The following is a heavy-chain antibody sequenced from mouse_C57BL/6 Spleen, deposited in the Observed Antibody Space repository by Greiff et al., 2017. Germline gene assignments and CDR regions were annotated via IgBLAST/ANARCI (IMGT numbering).Heavy chain of an antibody. CDR2: INPNNGGT. D-gene: IGHD2-4*01. V-gene: IGHV1-26*01. Sequence: EVQLQQSGPELVKPGASVKISCKASGYTFTDYYMNWVKQSHGKSLEWIGDINPNNGGTSYNQKFKGKATLTVDKSSSTAYMELRSLTSEDSAVYYCARSEGLRGPTWGQGTTLTVSS. J-gene: IGHJ2*01. CDR1: GYTFTDYY. CDR3: ARSEGLRGPT.